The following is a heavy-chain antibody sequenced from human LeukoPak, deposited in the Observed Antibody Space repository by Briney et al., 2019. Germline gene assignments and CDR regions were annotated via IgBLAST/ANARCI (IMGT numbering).Heavy chain of an antibody. CDR1: GFTFSSYG. Sequence: PGGSLRLSCAASGFTFSSYGMSWVRQAPGKGLEWVSAISGSGGSTYYADSVKGRFTVSRDNSKNTLYLQMNSLRAEDTAVYYCARGVTMIVRGFDYWGQGTLVTVSS. J-gene: IGHJ4*02. CDR3: ARGVTMIVRGFDY. CDR2: ISGSGGST. D-gene: IGHD3-22*01. V-gene: IGHV3-23*01.